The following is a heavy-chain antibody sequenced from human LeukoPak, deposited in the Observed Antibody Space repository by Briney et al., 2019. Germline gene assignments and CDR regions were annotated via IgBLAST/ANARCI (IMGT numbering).Heavy chain of an antibody. V-gene: IGHV1-69*02. Sequence: GTSVKVSCKASRGTFSSYTISWVRQAPGQGLEWMGRIIPILGIANYAQKFQGRVTITADKYTSTASMELSSLRSEDTAVYYCARGFILEWLWHRGSDAFDIWGQGTMVTVSS. J-gene: IGHJ3*02. CDR1: RGTFSSYT. D-gene: IGHD3-3*01. CDR2: IIPILGIA. CDR3: ARGFILEWLWHRGSDAFDI.